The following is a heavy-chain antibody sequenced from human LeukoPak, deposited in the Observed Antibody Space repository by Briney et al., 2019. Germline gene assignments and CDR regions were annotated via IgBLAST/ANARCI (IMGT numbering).Heavy chain of an antibody. CDR2: ISAYSGNT. D-gene: IGHD1-26*01. Sequence: ASVKVSCKASGYTFTSYGISWVRQAPGQGLEWMGWISAYSGNTNYAQKLQGRVTMTTDTSTSTAYMELRSLRSDDTAVYYCARDSGSNLYYYYYGMDVWGQGTTVTVSS. CDR3: ARDSGSNLYYYYYGMDV. J-gene: IGHJ6*02. V-gene: IGHV1-18*01. CDR1: GYTFTSYG.